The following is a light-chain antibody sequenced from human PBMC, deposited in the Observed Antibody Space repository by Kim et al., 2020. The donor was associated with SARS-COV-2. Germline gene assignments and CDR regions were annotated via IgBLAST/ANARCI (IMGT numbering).Light chain of an antibody. Sequence: GDRVTITCQASQDISNYLNWYQQKPGKAPKLLIYDASNLETGVPSRFSGSGSGTDFTFTISSLQPEDIATYYCQQYDNLPPFTFGPGTKVDIK. CDR3: QQYDNLPPFT. CDR2: DAS. CDR1: QDISNY. J-gene: IGKJ3*01. V-gene: IGKV1-33*01.